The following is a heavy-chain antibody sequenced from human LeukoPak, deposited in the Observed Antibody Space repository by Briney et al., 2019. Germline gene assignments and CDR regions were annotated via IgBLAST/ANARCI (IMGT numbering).Heavy chain of an antibody. CDR2: ISWNSGSI. D-gene: IGHD3-3*01. V-gene: IGHV3-9*01. CDR3: AKAYYDFWSGYSWPGYFDY. Sequence: GGSLRLSCAASGFTFDDYAMHWVRQAPGKGLEGGSGISWNSGSIGYADSVKGRFTISRDNAKNSLYLQMNSLRAEDTALYYCAKAYYDFWSGYSWPGYFDYWGQGTLVTVSS. J-gene: IGHJ4*02. CDR1: GFTFDDYA.